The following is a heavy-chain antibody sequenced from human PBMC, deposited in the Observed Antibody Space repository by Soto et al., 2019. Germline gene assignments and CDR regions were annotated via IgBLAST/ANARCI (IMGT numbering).Heavy chain of an antibody. CDR2: INPNSGGT. Sequence: ASVKVSCKASGYPFTDYYMHWVRQAPGQGLAWMGWINPNSGGTNYAQKFQGWVTMTRDTSISTAYMELSRLTSDETAVYYCATQRLGDASGGSTFDYWGQGTPVTVSS. CDR1: GYPFTDYY. V-gene: IGHV1-2*04. J-gene: IGHJ4*02. CDR3: ATQRLGDASGGSTFDY. D-gene: IGHD2-15*01.